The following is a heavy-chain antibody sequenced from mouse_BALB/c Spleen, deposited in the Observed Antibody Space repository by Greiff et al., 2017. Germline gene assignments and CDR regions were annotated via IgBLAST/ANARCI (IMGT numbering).Heavy chain of an antibody. J-gene: IGHJ4*01. Sequence: VQLKESGPELVKPGASVKISCKASGYTFTDYNMHWVKQSHGKSLEWIGYIYPYNGGTGYNQKFKSKATLTVDNSSSTAYMELRSLTSEDSAVYYCARGDYGNYYAMDYWGQGTSVTVSS. CDR2: IYPYNGGT. CDR3: ARGDYGNYYAMDY. D-gene: IGHD2-1*01. CDR1: GYTFTDYN. V-gene: IGHV1S29*02.